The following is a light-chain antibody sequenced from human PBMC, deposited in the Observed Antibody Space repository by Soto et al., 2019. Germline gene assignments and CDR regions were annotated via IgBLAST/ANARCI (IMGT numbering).Light chain of an antibody. CDR2: TGS. CDR3: QQTLSFPPT. J-gene: IGKJ1*01. Sequence: DLQMTQSPSSVSASGGDRVTITCRASQAIDSWLAWYQQKPGEAPKLLIFTGSLLHSGVPPRFSGSGSGTDFTLTISSLQPEDFATYYCQQTLSFPPTFGQGTKVDIK. CDR1: QAIDSW. V-gene: IGKV1-12*01.